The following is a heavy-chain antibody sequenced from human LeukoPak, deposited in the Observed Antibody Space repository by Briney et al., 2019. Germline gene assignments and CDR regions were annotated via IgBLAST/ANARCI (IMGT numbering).Heavy chain of an antibody. J-gene: IGHJ4*02. Sequence: SETLSLTCTVSGGSISSYYWSWIRQPPGKGLEWIGYIYYSGSTNYNPCLKSRVTISVDTSKNQFSLKLSSVTAADTAVYYCAREVASAGLDYWGQGTLVTVSS. CDR3: AREVASAGLDY. CDR1: GGSISSYY. CDR2: IYYSGST. D-gene: IGHD5-12*01. V-gene: IGHV4-59*01.